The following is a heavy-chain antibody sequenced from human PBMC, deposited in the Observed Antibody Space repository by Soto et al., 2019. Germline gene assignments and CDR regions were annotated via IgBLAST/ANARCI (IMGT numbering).Heavy chain of an antibody. D-gene: IGHD2-21*02. CDR2: IRSKANSYMT. CDR3: ARDSSSCRGRYCYLDN. CDR1: GFTFSDHY. V-gene: IGHV3-72*01. Sequence: GGSLRLSCAASGFTFSDHYMDWVRQAPGKGLEWVGRIRSKANSYMTEYAASVKGRFTISRDDSKNSLYLQMNSLKSEDTAVYYCARDSSSCRGRYCYLDNWGQGTLVTVSS. J-gene: IGHJ4*02.